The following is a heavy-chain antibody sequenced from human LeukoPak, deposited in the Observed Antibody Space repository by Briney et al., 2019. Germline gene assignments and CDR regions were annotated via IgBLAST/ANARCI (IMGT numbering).Heavy chain of an antibody. CDR2: INAGNGNT. V-gene: IGHV1-3*01. Sequence: GASVKVSCKASGYTFTSYAMHWVRQAPVQRLERMGWINAGNGNTKYSQKFQGRVTITRDTSASTAYMELSSLRSEDTAVYYCARVDFWSGYSGWFDPWGQGTLVTVSS. CDR3: ARVDFWSGYSGWFDP. D-gene: IGHD3-3*01. J-gene: IGHJ5*02. CDR1: GYTFTSYA.